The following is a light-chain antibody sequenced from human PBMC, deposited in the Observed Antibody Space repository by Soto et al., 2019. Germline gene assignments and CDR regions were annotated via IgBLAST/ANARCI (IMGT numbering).Light chain of an antibody. CDR3: CSYAGSSTHV. J-gene: IGLJ1*01. CDR1: SSDVGSSNL. V-gene: IGLV2-23*02. Sequence: QSVLTQPASVSGSPGQSITFSCTGTSSDVGSSNLVSWYQQHPGKAPKLLIYEVSKRPSGVSNRFSDSKSGNTASLTISGLQAEDEADYYCCSYAGSSTHVFGTGTKLTVL. CDR2: EVS.